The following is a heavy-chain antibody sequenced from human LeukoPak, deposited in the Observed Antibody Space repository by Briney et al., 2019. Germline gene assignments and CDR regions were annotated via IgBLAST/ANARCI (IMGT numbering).Heavy chain of an antibody. CDR3: ARDDNRVGASFDY. Sequence: GGSLRLSCAASGFTFSSYWMRWVRQAPGKGLVWVSRINSDGSNTNYADSVKGRFTISRDSAKNTLYLQMNSLRAEDTAVYYCARDDNRVGASFDYWGQGTLVTVSS. J-gene: IGHJ4*02. V-gene: IGHV3-74*01. CDR2: INSDGSNT. D-gene: IGHD1-26*01. CDR1: GFTFSSYW.